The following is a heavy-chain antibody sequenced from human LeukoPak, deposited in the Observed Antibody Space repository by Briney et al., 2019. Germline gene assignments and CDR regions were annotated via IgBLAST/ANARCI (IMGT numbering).Heavy chain of an antibody. Sequence: PGGSLRLSCAASGFTFSSYSMNWVRQAPGKGLEWVSSISSSSSYIYYADSVKGRFTISRDNAKNSLYLQMNSLRAEDTAVYYCARGGSGSYYHLFDYWGQGTLVTVPS. CDR2: ISSSSSYI. CDR1: GFTFSSYS. D-gene: IGHD3-10*01. V-gene: IGHV3-21*01. J-gene: IGHJ4*02. CDR3: ARGGSGSYYHLFDY.